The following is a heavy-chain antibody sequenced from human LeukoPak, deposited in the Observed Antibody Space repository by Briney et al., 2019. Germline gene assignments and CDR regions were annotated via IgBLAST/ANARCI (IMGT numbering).Heavy chain of an antibody. CDR3: ARGSGDSSGYYFDY. Sequence: SETLSLTCAVYGGSFSGYYWSWIRQPSGKGLEWIGEINHSGSTNYNPSLKSRVTISVDTSKNQFSLKLSSVTAADTAVYYCARGSGDSSGYYFDYWGQGTLVTVSS. J-gene: IGHJ4*02. CDR2: INHSGST. V-gene: IGHV4-34*01. D-gene: IGHD3-22*01. CDR1: GGSFSGYY.